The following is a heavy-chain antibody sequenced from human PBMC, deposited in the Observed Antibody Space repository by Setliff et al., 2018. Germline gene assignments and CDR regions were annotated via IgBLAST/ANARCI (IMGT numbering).Heavy chain of an antibody. Sequence: GESLKISCAASGFTFSDYYMSWIRQAPGKGLECVSYISRGGSTIYYADSVKGRFTISRDNAKNSLYLQMSSLRAEDTAVYYCARVLVGYDFWSGYYQTMPHFDYWGQGTLVTVSS. CDR2: ISRGGSTI. D-gene: IGHD3-3*01. CDR3: ARVLVGYDFWSGYYQTMPHFDY. V-gene: IGHV3-11*04. CDR1: GFTFSDYY. J-gene: IGHJ4*02.